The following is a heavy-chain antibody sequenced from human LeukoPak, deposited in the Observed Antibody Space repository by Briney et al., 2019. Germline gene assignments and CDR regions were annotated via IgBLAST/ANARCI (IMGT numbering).Heavy chain of an antibody. J-gene: IGHJ6*03. Sequence: SETLSLTCTVSGVSISSYYWSWIRQPAGKGLEWIGRIYTSGSTNYNPSLKSRVTMSVDTSKNQFSLKLSSVTAADTAVYYCARDKTGDDYGGSYYYYYYMDVWGKGTTVTVSS. V-gene: IGHV4-4*07. CDR3: ARDKTGDDYGGSYYYYYYMDV. CDR1: GVSISSYY. D-gene: IGHD4-23*01. CDR2: IYTSGST.